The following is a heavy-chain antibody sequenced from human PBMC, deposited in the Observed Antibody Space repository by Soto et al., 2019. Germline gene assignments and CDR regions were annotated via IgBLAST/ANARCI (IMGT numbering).Heavy chain of an antibody. D-gene: IGHD3-22*01. J-gene: IGHJ4*02. CDR1: GFTFSSYW. V-gene: IGHV3-74*01. CDR2: INSDGSRT. Sequence: EVQVVESGGGIVQPGGSLRLSCAASGFTFSSYWMHWVRQAPGKGLVWVSRINSDGSRTSYADSAKGRFTISRDNATNTVYLQMNSLRAEDTAVYYCARGDGDYYDGNGYLGRHWGQGTLVTVSS. CDR3: ARGDGDYYDGNGYLGRH.